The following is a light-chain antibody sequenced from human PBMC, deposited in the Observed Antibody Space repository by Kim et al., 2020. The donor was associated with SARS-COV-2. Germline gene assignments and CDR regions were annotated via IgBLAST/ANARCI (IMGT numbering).Light chain of an antibody. V-gene: IGKV1-5*03. CDR1: QSISSW. Sequence: DIQMTQSPSTLSASVGDRVTITCRASQSISSWLAWYQQKPGKAPKLLINKASSLESGVPSRFSGSGSGTEFTLTISSLQPDDFATYYCQQYNSYLYSFGQGTKLEI. J-gene: IGKJ2*03. CDR2: KAS. CDR3: QQYNSYLYS.